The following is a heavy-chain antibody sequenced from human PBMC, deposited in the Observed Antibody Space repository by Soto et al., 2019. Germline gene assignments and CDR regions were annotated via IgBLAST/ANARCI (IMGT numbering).Heavy chain of an antibody. CDR1: GGSFSGYY. CDR2: INHSGST. Sequence: QVQLQQWGAGLLKPSETLSLTCAVYGGSFSGYYWSWIRQPPGKGLEWIGEINHSGSTNYNPSLKSRVTISVDTSKNQFSLKLSSVTAVDTAVYYCARGSGESSGYYFDYWGQGTLVTVSS. J-gene: IGHJ4*02. CDR3: ARGSGESSGYYFDY. D-gene: IGHD3-22*01. V-gene: IGHV4-34*01.